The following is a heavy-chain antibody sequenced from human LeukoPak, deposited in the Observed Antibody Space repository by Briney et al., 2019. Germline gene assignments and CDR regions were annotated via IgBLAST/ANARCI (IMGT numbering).Heavy chain of an antibody. D-gene: IGHD2-21*02. CDR1: GGSISSGSYY. J-gene: IGHJ2*01. Sequence: KTSETLSLTCTVSGGSISSGSYYWSWIRQPAGKGLEWIGRIYTSGSTNYNPSLKSRVTISVDTSKNQFSLKLSSVTAADTAVYYCARLVVVTAESATGDFDLWGRGTLVTVSS. V-gene: IGHV4-61*02. CDR3: ARLVVVTAESATGDFDL. CDR2: IYTSGST.